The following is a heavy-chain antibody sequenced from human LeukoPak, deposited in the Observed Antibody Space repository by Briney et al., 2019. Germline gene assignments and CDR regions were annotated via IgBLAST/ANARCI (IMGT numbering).Heavy chain of an antibody. V-gene: IGHV3-23*01. Sequence: GGSLRLSCAASGFTFSSYAMSWVRQAPGKGLEWVSTISGSGGSTYYADSVKGRFTISRDNSKNTLYLQMNSLRAEDTAVYYCAKSRYFDWSKPYYFDYWGQGTLVTVSS. CDR1: GFTFSSYA. J-gene: IGHJ4*02. CDR2: ISGSGGST. CDR3: AKSRYFDWSKPYYFDY. D-gene: IGHD3-9*01.